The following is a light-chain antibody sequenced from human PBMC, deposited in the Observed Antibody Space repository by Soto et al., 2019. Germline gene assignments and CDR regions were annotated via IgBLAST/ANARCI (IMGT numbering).Light chain of an antibody. CDR1: SSDVGGYNY. CDR2: EVS. Sequence: QSTLTQPPSASGSPGQSVTISCTGTSSDVGGYNYVSWYQQHPDKAPKLMIYEVSKRPSGVPDRFSGSKSGNTASLTVSGLQAEYEADYYCSSYEGSNTFVFGTGTKVTVL. V-gene: IGLV2-8*01. J-gene: IGLJ1*01. CDR3: SSYEGSNTFV.